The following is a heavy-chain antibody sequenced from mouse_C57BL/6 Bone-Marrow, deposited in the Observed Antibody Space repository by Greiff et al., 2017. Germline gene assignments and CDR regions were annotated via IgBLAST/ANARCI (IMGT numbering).Heavy chain of an antibody. V-gene: IGHV1-50*01. CDR3: ARWGLLPYYAMDY. CDR1: GYTFTSYW. J-gene: IGHJ4*01. CDR2: IDPSDSYT. D-gene: IGHD1-1*01. Sequence: QVQLQQSGAELVKPGASVKLSCKASGYTFTSYWMQWVKQRPGQGLEWIGEIDPSDSYTNYNQKFKGKATLTVDTSSSTAYMQLSSLTSEDSAVYYCARWGLLPYYAMDYWGQGTSVTVSS.